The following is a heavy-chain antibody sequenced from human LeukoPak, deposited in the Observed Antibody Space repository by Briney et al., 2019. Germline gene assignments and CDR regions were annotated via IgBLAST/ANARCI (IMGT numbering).Heavy chain of an antibody. CDR2: IKQDGSEK. J-gene: IGHJ4*02. CDR1: GFTFSSYW. Sequence: GGSLRLSCAASGFTFSSYWMSWVRQAPGKGLEWVANIKQDGSEKYYVDSVKGRFTISRDNSKNTLFLQMNSLRAEDTAVYYCAKVNHDDGGNSYFDYWGQGTLVTVSS. D-gene: IGHD4-23*01. CDR3: AKVNHDDGGNSYFDY. V-gene: IGHV3-7*03.